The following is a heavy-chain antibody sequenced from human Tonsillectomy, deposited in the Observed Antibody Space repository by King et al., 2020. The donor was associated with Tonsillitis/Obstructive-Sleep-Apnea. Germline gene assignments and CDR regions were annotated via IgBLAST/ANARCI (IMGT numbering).Heavy chain of an antibody. Sequence: VQLVXXXGGLVKPGGSLXLXCAASGXXFSNAWMXWVRQAPGKGLEWVGRIKSKTDGGTTDYAAPVKGRFTISRDDSKNTLYLQMNSLKTEDTAVYYXXXXXXXXXXXCXXXXDYXXDXWXXXTXVTV. CDR2: IKSKTDGGTT. J-gene: IGHJ6*01. CDR1: GXXFSNAW. V-gene: IGHV3-15*07. CDR3: XXXXXXXXXXCXXXXDYXXDX. D-gene: IGHD2-15*01.